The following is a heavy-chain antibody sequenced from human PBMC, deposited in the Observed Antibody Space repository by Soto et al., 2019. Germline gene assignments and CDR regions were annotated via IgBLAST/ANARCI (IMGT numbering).Heavy chain of an antibody. V-gene: IGHV1-18*01. CDR2: VSGYSGHS. CDR1: NETLTTYG. D-gene: IGHD6-6*01. CDR3: SRDSSSSGYYYGMDV. Sequence: QVHLVQSGAEVKKPGASVKVSCKASNETLTTYGISWVRQAPGQGLEWMGWVSGYSGHSSSEQEFQDRVLMTTDTSTNTAYMELSSLTSDGSAVYFFSRDSSSSGYYYGMDVWGQGTTVTVSS. J-gene: IGHJ6*02.